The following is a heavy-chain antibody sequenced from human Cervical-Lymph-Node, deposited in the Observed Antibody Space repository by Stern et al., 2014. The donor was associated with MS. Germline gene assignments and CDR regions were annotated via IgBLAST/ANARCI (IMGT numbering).Heavy chain of an antibody. Sequence: QVQLQESGPGLVKPSQTLSLTCTASGGSIGSEGTYWTWIRPSPGMGLEGIVLIYYSGRTYYNPSLDSRPMISDNTPTIAFSPKMNYVTAADTAFYYCARGSGDWSHSWFDPWGQGTLVTVSS. CDR1: GGSIGSEGTY. D-gene: IGHD3-9*01. CDR3: ARGSGDWSHSWFDP. CDR2: IYYSGRT. V-gene: IGHV4-31*03. J-gene: IGHJ5*02.